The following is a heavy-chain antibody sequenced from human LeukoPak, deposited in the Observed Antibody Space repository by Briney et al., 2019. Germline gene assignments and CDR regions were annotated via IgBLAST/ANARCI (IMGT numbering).Heavy chain of an antibody. CDR1: GDSISSYY. D-gene: IGHD5-24*01. V-gene: IGHV4-59*01. CDR3: AREGVGDGYNFDY. J-gene: IGHJ4*02. CDR2: IYYSGST. Sequence: PSETLSLTCTVSGDSISSYYWSWIRQPPGKGLGWIGYIYYSGSTNYNPSLKSRVTISVDTSKNQFSLKLSSVTAADTAVYYCAREGVGDGYNFDYWGQGTLVTVSS.